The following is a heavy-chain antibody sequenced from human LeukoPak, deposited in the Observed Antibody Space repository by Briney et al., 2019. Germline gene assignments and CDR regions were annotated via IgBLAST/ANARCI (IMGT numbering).Heavy chain of an antibody. CDR1: GFTFSSYA. J-gene: IGHJ4*02. Sequence: GGSLRLSCAASGFTFSSYAMSWVRQAPGKGLELVSAISGSGGSTYYADSVKGRFTISRDNSKNTLYLQMNSLRAEDTAVYYCAKSLTMVRGLMTSQASLCDYWGQGTLVTVSS. D-gene: IGHD3-10*01. CDR3: AKSLTMVRGLMTSQASLCDY. V-gene: IGHV3-23*01. CDR2: ISGSGGST.